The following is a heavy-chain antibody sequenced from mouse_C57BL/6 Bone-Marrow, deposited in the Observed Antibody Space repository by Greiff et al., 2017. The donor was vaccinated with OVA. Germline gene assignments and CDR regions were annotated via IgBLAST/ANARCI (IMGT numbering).Heavy chain of an antibody. V-gene: IGHV4-1*01. CDR3: AREGIYYYGSSYGAMDY. CDR2: INPDSSTI. J-gene: IGHJ4*01. D-gene: IGHD1-1*01. CDR1: GIDFSRYW. Sequence: EVQLVESGGGLVQPGGSLKLSCAASGIDFSRYWMSWVRGAPGKGLEWIGEINPDSSTINYAPSLKDKFIISRDNAKNTLYLQMSKVRSEDTALYYCAREGIYYYGSSYGAMDYWGQGTSVTVSS.